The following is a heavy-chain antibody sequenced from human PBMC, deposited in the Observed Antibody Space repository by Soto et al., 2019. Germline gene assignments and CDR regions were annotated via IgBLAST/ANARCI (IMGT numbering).Heavy chain of an antibody. V-gene: IGHV1-18*04. CDR1: GYTFTSYN. Sequence: ASVKVSCKASGYTFTSYNINWVRQAPAQGLEWMGWINSYNANTNYGQKLQGRVTFTTDTSTTTTYMELRSLTSDDTAMYYCASNDGLGTFDIWGQGTMVTVSS. CDR2: INSYNANT. CDR3: ASNDGLGTFDI. D-gene: IGHD3-16*01. J-gene: IGHJ3*02.